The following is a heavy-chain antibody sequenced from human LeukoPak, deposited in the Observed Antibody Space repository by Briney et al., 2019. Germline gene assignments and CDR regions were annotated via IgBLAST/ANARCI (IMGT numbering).Heavy chain of an antibody. D-gene: IGHD2-2*01. CDR1: GYTFTGYY. CDR2: INPNSGGT. V-gene: IGHV1-2*06. Sequence: GASVKVSCKASGYTFTGYYMHWMRQAPGQGLEWMGRINPNSGGTNYAQKFQGRVTMTRDTSISTAYMELSRLRSDDTAVYYCTRASCSSISCYLDYWGQGTLVTVSS. CDR3: TRASCSSISCYLDY. J-gene: IGHJ4*02.